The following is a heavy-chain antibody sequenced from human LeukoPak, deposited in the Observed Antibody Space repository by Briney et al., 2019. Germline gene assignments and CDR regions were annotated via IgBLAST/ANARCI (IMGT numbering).Heavy chain of an antibody. CDR3: ARSLIVVVPAACFDY. Sequence: ASVKVSCKASGYTFTSYYMHWVRQAPGQVLEWMGIINPSGGSTSYAQKFQGRVTMTRDTSTSTVYMELSSLRSEDTAVYYCARSLIVVVPAACFDYWGQGTLVTVSS. CDR2: INPSGGST. J-gene: IGHJ4*02. CDR1: GYTFTSYY. D-gene: IGHD2-2*01. V-gene: IGHV1-46*01.